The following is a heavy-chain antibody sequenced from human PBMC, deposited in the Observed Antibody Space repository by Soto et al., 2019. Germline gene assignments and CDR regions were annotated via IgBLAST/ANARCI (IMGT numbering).Heavy chain of an antibody. D-gene: IGHD3-22*01. J-gene: IGHJ4*02. V-gene: IGHV3-30*18. CDR2: ISYDGSNK. CDR1: GFTFSSYG. Sequence: PGGSLRLFCAASGFTFSSYGMHWVRQAPGKGLEWVAVISYDGSNKYYADSVKGRFTISRDNSKNTLYLQMNSLRAEDTAVYYCAKDRPAYYYDSSGYTDYWGQGTLVTVSS. CDR3: AKDRPAYYYDSSGYTDY.